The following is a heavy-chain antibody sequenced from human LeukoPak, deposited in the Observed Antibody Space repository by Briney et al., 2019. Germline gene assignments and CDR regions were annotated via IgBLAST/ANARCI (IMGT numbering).Heavy chain of an antibody. D-gene: IGHD3-22*01. CDR1: GGSISSYY. Sequence: KPSETLSLTCTVSGGSISSYYWSWIRQPPGKGLEWIGYIYYSGSTNYNPSPKSRGTISVDTSKNQFSLKLSSVTAADTAVYYCARGTTYYYDSSGYYLDYWGQGTLVTVSS. V-gene: IGHV4-59*01. J-gene: IGHJ4*02. CDR2: IYYSGST. CDR3: ARGTTYYYDSSGYYLDY.